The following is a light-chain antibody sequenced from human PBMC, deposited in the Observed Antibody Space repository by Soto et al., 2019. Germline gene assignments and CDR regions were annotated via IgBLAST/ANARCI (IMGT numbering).Light chain of an antibody. CDR1: QSISSW. CDR2: GAS. Sequence: TSTLYAYVGDSVTITCRATQSISSWLAWYQHKPGEAPKLLIYGASDLETGVPLRFSGRGSETEFTLTINGLQPDDFATYYCQQYNSYSPAFGQGTKVDIK. J-gene: IGKJ1*01. V-gene: IGKV1-5*01. CDR3: QQYNSYSPA.